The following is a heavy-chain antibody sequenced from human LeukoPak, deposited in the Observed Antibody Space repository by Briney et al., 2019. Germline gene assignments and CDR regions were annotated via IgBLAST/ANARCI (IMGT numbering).Heavy chain of an antibody. CDR2: MNSDGSST. V-gene: IGHV3-74*01. Sequence: GGSLRLSCAASGFTFSDYWMHWVRQAPGKGLVWVSRMNSDGSSTNYADSVKGRFTISRDNAKNTLYLQMNSLRAEDTAVYYCARALAVAGTGGFDPWGQGTLVTVSS. D-gene: IGHD6-19*01. J-gene: IGHJ5*02. CDR3: ARALAVAGTGGFDP. CDR1: GFTFSDYW.